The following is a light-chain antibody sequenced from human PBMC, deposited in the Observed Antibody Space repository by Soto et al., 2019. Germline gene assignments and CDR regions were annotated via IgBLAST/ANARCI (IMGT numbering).Light chain of an antibody. CDR2: GAS. CDR1: QSVSSSY. Sequence: EIVLTQSPGTLSLARGERATLSCRASQSVSSSYLAWYQQKPGQAPRLLIYGASSRATGIPDRFSGSGSGTDFTLTISRLEPEDFAVYYCQQFGSSPRGTFGQGTKVEI. J-gene: IGKJ1*01. V-gene: IGKV3-20*01. CDR3: QQFGSSPRGT.